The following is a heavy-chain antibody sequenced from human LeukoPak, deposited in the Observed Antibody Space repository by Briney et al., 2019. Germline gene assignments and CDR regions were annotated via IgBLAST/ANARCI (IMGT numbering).Heavy chain of an antibody. V-gene: IGHV1-69*01. CDR2: IIPIFGTA. CDR3: ARDLGSNYGWNYYYYYMDV. Sequence: SVKVSCKASGGTFSSYAISWVRQAPGQGLEWMGGIIPIFGTANYAQKFQGRVTITADESTSTAYMELSSLRSEDTAVYYCARDLGSNYGWNYYYYYMDVWGKGTTVTVSS. D-gene: IGHD4-11*01. CDR1: GGTFSSYA. J-gene: IGHJ6*03.